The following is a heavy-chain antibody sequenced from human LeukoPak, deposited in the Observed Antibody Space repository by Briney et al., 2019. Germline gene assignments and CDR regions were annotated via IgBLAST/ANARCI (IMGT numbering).Heavy chain of an antibody. CDR1: DFAFSSYW. CDR2: INGDGRDT. Sequence: GGSLRLSCAASDFAFSSYWMNWVRQAPGKGLEWAANINGDGRDTYYVGSVRGRFTISRDNADNSLYLQMHNLRGDDTAVYYCARGVSSAIDWWGQGTLVTVSS. D-gene: IGHD3-10*01. J-gene: IGHJ4*02. V-gene: IGHV3-7*01. CDR3: ARGVSSAIDW.